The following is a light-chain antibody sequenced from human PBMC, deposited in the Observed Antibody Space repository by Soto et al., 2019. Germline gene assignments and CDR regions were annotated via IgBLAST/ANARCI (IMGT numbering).Light chain of an antibody. V-gene: IGKV3-20*01. CDR3: QQYGSSPWT. CDR2: AAS. J-gene: IGKJ1*01. CDR1: QDFGSNY. Sequence: IVLTQSPDTLYLSPGDRATLSCRASQDFGSNYLAWYQQKPGQTPRLLIYAASRRATGIADRFSGSGSGTDFTLTISRLEPEDFAVYYCQQYGSSPWTFGQGTKVDIK.